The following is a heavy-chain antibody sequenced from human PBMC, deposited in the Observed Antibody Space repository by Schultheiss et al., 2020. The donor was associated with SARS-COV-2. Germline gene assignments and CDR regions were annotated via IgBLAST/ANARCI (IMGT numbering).Heavy chain of an antibody. J-gene: IGHJ4*02. D-gene: IGHD1-26*01. Sequence: GGSLRLSCAASGFTFSSYAMRWVRQAPGKGLEWVSPISGSGDSTYYADSVKGRFTISRDNSKNTLYLQMNSLRAEDTAVYYCAKTISVGATTAFDYWGQGTLVTVSS. V-gene: IGHV3-23*01. CDR1: GFTFSSYA. CDR2: ISGSGDST. CDR3: AKTISVGATTAFDY.